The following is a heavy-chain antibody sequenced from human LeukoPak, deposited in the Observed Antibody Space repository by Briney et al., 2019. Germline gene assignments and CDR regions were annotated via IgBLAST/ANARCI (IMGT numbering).Heavy chain of an antibody. CDR1: GGSFSGYY. V-gene: IGHV4-34*01. CDR3: ARGAPAWFDP. Sequence: SGTLSLTCAVYGGSFSGYYWSWIRQPPGKGLEWIGEINHSGSTNYNPSLKSRVTISVDTSKNQFSLKLSSVTAADTAVYYCARGAPAWFDPWGQGTLVTVSS. J-gene: IGHJ5*02. CDR2: INHSGST.